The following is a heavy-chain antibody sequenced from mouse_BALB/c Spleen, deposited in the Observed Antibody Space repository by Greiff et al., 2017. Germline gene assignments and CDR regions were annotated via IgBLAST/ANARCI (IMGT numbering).Heavy chain of an antibody. V-gene: IGHV10-1*02. J-gene: IGHJ4*01. CDR3: VRQSSMDY. CDR2: IRSKSNNYAT. CDR1: GFTFNTYA. Sequence: EVRLVESGGGLVQPKGSLKLSCAASGFTFNTYAMNWVRQAPGKGLEWVARIRSKSNNYATYYADSVKDRFTISRDDSQSMLYLQMNNLKTEDTAMYYCVRQSSMDYWGQGTSVTVSS.